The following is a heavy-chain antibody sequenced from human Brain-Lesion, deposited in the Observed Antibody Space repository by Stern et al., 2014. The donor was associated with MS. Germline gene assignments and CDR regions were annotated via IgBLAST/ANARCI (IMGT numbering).Heavy chain of an antibody. V-gene: IGHV1-24*01. J-gene: IGHJ4*02. CDR2: FDPEDGET. CDR3: ATLSPGAGGNYYRHFDY. Sequence: QVQLVQSGAEVKKPGASVKVSRKVSGYTLTELSMHWVRQAPRKGLEWMGGFDPEDGETIYAQKFQGRVTMTEDTSTDTAYMELSSLRSEDTAVYYCATLSPGAGGNYYRHFDYWGQGTLVTVSS. D-gene: IGHD1-26*01. CDR1: GYTLTELS.